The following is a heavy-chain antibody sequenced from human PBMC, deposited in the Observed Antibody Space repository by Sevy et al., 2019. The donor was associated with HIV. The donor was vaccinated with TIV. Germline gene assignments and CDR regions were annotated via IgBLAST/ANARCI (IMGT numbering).Heavy chain of an antibody. V-gene: IGHV4-4*07. D-gene: IGHD3-10*01. CDR1: DGSISSYY. J-gene: IGHJ6*02. CDR3: ARDNRWFGELTSYYYYGMDV. CDR2: IYTSGST. Sequence: SETLSLTYTVSDGSISSYYWSWIRQPAGKGLEWIGRIYTSGSTNYNPSLKSRVTMSVDTSKNQFSLKLSSVTAADTAVYYCARDNRWFGELTSYYYYGMDVWGQGTTVTVSS.